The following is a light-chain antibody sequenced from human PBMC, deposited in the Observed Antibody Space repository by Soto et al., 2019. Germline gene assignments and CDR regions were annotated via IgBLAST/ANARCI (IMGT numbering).Light chain of an antibody. Sequence: EIVLTQSPGTLSLSPGERATLSCRASQSVSSRYLGWYQQKPGQAPRLLIYGASSRATGIPDRFSGSGSGTSFTFTFTRPDPEDASVYYCQQHCTFSRTFGQGTKLEIQ. CDR1: QSVSSRY. CDR3: QQHCTFSRT. V-gene: IGKV3-20*01. CDR2: GAS. J-gene: IGKJ2*01.